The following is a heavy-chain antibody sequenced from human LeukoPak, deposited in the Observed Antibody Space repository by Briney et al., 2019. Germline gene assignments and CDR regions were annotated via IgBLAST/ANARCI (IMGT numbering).Heavy chain of an antibody. D-gene: IGHD4-17*01. CDR1: GFTFSDYA. CDR3: ARVLKSHVFGDYLFDY. CDR2: ISSDVYDGTTE. V-gene: IGHV3-30-3*01. Sequence: GGSLRLSCSASGFTFSDYAMDWVRQAPGKGLECVAVISSDVYDGTTEYYADSVKGRFTISRDNSKNTVYLQMNSLRGEDTAVYYCARVLKSHVFGDYLFDYWGQGTLVTVSS. J-gene: IGHJ4*02.